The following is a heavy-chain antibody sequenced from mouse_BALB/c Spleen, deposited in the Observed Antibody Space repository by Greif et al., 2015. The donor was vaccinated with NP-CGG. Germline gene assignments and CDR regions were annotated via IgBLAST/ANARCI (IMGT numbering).Heavy chain of an antibody. CDR1: GFTFRSYT. CDR3: ARLTGTY. V-gene: IGHV5-12-2*01. CDR2: ISNGGGST. D-gene: IGHD4-1*01. J-gene: IGHJ3*01. Sequence: EVMLVESGGGLVQPGGSLKLSCAASGFTFRSYTMSWVRQTPEKRLEWVAYISNGGGSTYYPDTVKGRFTISRDNAKNTLYLQMSSLKSEDTAMYYCARLTGTYWGQGTLVTVSA.